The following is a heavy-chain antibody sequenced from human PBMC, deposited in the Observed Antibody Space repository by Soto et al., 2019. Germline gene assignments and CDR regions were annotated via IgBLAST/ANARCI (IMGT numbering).Heavy chain of an antibody. J-gene: IGHJ4*02. CDR1: GGTFSSYT. D-gene: IGHD2-21*02. V-gene: IGHV1-69*02. CDR3: ARGSGRIVNIVVVTAHFDY. Sequence: QVQLVQSGAEVKKPGSSVKVSCKASGGTFSSYTISWVRQAPGQGLEWMGRIIPILGIANYAQKFQGRVTITADKSTSTAYMELSSLRSEDTAVYYCARGSGRIVNIVVVTAHFDYWGQGTLVTVSS. CDR2: IIPILGIA.